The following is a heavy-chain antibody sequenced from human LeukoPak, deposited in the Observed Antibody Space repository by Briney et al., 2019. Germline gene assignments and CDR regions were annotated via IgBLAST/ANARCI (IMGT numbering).Heavy chain of an antibody. CDR2: ISGSADSSFSADWSGGTT. CDR3: ARGRREGYDPVGFDY. J-gene: IGHJ4*02. D-gene: IGHD5-24*01. Sequence: GGSLRLSCAASGFTFSSYAMSWVRQAPGKGLEWVSTISGSADSSFSADWSGGTTYYADSVRGRFTIYRDTSKSSLYLQMNSLSAEDTALYYCARGRREGYDPVGFDYWGQGTLVTVSS. CDR1: GFTFSSYA. V-gene: IGHV3-23*01.